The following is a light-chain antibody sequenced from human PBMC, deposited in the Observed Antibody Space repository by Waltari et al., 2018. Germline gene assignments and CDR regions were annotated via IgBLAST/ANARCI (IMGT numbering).Light chain of an antibody. Sequence: QSALTQPASVSGSPGQSITISCPGTSRDVGDYNLVTWYQQHAGQVPKLIIYEVNKRPSGFSTRFSGSRSGNTASLTISGLQAEDEATYFCCSYAGTTSWLFGGGTKVTVL. CDR3: CSYAGTTSWL. V-gene: IGLV2-23*02. CDR1: SRDVGDYNL. J-gene: IGLJ3*02. CDR2: EVN.